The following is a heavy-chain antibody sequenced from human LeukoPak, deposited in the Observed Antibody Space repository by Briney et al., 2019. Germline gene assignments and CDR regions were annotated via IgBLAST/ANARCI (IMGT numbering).Heavy chain of an antibody. V-gene: IGHV4-39*01. CDR2: IYYSGST. D-gene: IGHD3-22*01. Sequence: SETLSLTCTVSGGSISSSSYYWGWIRQPPGKGLEWIGSIYYSGSTYYNPSLKSRVTISVDTSKNQVSLKLSSVTAADTAVYYCARAGYYYDSSGYYGDAFDIWGQGTMVTVSS. J-gene: IGHJ3*02. CDR1: GGSISSSSYY. CDR3: ARAGYYYDSSGYYGDAFDI.